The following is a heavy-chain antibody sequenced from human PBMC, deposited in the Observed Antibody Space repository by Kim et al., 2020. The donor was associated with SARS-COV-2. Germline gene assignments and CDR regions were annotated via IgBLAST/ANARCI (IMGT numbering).Heavy chain of an antibody. J-gene: IGHJ4*01. CDR3: ARDSVMTPIGTLDY. CDR1: GDSIDSNNNY. CDR2: ISYSGSA. V-gene: IGHV4-39*07. D-gene: IGHD3-16*01. Sequence: SETLSLTCSVSGDSIDSNNNYWGWIRQSPGKGLEWIGSISYSGSAFYIPSLKSRVTISIDTFKNHFSLRLTSVTAADTAVYYCARDSVMTPIGTLDYWG.